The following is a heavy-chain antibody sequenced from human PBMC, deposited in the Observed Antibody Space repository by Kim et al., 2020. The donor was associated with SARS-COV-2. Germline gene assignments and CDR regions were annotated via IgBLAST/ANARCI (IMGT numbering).Heavy chain of an antibody. V-gene: IGHV1-69*13. CDR1: GGTFSSYA. D-gene: IGHD4-17*01. CDR2: IIPIFGTA. J-gene: IGHJ4*02. CDR3: ARTGTFGDYGDYVED. Sequence: SVKVSCKASGGTFSSYAISWVRQAPGQGLEWMGGIIPIFGTANYAQKFQGRVTITADESTSTAYMELSSLRSEDTAVYYCARTGTFGDYGDYVEDWSQGTLVTVSS.